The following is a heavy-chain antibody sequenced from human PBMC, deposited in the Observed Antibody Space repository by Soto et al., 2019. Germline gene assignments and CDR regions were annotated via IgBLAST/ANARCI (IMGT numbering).Heavy chain of an antibody. Sequence: QVQLVESGGGVVQPGRSLRLSCAASGFTFSSYAMHWVRQAPGKGLEWVAVISYDGSKKYYAESVQDRFTISRHNSKNTLYLQMNSLRAEDTAVYYCARGGSDGSGSYYPDYWGQGTLVTVSS. V-gene: IGHV3-30-3*01. D-gene: IGHD3-10*01. CDR3: ARGGSDGSGSYYPDY. CDR1: GFTFSSYA. CDR2: ISYDGSKK. J-gene: IGHJ4*02.